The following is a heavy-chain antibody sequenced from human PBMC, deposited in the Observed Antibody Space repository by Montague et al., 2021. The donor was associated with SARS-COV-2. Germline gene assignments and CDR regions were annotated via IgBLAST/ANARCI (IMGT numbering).Heavy chain of an antibody. J-gene: IGHJ4*02. V-gene: IGHV4-34*01. CDR1: GGSFSGYY. Sequence: SETLSLTCAVYGGSFSGYYWSWIRQPPGKGLEWIGEISHSGSANYNPSLKSRVTISIDTSKNQFSLKLSSVTAADTAVYYCARKGGGRSDLAYWGQGTLVTVSS. CDR3: ARKGGGRSDLAY. D-gene: IGHD1-26*01. CDR2: ISHSGSA.